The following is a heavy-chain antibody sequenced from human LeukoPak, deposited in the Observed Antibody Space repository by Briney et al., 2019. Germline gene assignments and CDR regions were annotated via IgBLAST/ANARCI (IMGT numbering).Heavy chain of an antibody. CDR1: GFTFSSYA. J-gene: IGHJ4*02. CDR3: AREEGGKLGIDYYFDY. D-gene: IGHD7-27*01. Sequence: GGSLRLSCSASGFTFSSYAMHWVRQAPGKGLEWVAVISYNGRNQNYADSVQGRFTISRDNSKNTLYLQMNSLRAEDTAVYYCAREEGGKLGIDYYFDYWGQGILVTVSS. CDR2: ISYNGRNQ. V-gene: IGHV3-30*04.